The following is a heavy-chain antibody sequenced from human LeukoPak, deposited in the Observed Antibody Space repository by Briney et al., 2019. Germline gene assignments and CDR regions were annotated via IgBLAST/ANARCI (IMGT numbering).Heavy chain of an antibody. J-gene: IGHJ3*02. CDR3: ARAQYLADDVFDI. CDR2: IHKDGSSI. D-gene: IGHD2-2*01. Sequence: GGSLRLSCAASGFTFSTYWMHWVRQAPGKGLVWVSRIHKDGSSITYADSVNGRFIISRDNAKNTLSLQMNSLRAEDTAVYYCARAQYLADDVFDIWGQGTVVTVSS. V-gene: IGHV3-74*01. CDR1: GFTFSTYW.